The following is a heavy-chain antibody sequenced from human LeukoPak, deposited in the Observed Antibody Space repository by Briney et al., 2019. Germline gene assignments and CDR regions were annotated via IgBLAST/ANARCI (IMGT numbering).Heavy chain of an antibody. CDR2: IKQDGSEK. CDR3: ARVPNVVHFDY. D-gene: IGHD2-15*01. CDR1: VFTFSSYW. Sequence: PGGSLILSCAASVFTFSSYWMSWVRQAPGKGLEWVANIKQDGSEKYYVDSVKGRFTISRDNAKNSLYLQMNSLRAEDTAVYYCARVPNVVHFDYWGQGNLVTVSS. J-gene: IGHJ4*02. V-gene: IGHV3-7*01.